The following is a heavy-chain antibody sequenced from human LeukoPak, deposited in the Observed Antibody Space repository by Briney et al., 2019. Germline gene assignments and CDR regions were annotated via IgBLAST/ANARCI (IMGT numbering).Heavy chain of an antibody. Sequence: SETLSLTCTVSGGSISSSSYYWGWIRQPPGKGLEWIGSVHYSGSTNYNPSLKSRVTISVDTSKNQFSLKLSSVTAADTAVYYCARTPPPKGEPFDYWGQGTLVTVSS. V-gene: IGHV4-39*07. CDR3: ARTPPPKGEPFDY. J-gene: IGHJ4*02. D-gene: IGHD1-14*01. CDR1: GGSISSSSYY. CDR2: VHYSGST.